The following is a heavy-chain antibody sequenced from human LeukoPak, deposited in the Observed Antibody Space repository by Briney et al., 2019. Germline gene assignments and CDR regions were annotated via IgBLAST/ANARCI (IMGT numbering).Heavy chain of an antibody. Sequence: KASQTLSLTCTVSGGSISSGDYYWSWIRQPPGKGLEWIGYIYYSGSTYYNPSLKSRVTISVDTSKNQFSLKLSSVTAADTAAYYCARGGTMMYAFDIWGQGTMVTVSS. CDR2: IYYSGST. V-gene: IGHV4-30-4*08. CDR3: ARGGTMMYAFDI. J-gene: IGHJ3*02. D-gene: IGHD3-22*01. CDR1: GGSISSGDYY.